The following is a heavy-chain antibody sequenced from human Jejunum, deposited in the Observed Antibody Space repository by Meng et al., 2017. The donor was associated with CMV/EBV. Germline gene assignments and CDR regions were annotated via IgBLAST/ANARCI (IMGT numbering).Heavy chain of an antibody. Sequence: QVQLVTSGSELKKPGASVKVSCKASGYTFSTYTITWVRQAHGRGLEWMGWISTTTGTPTYTQGFTGRFVLSLDTSVSTSYLQISSLKAEDTAVYYCARGGNFDPWGQGTLVTVSS. CDR1: GYTFSTYT. D-gene: IGHD2/OR15-2a*01. CDR2: ISTTTGTP. J-gene: IGHJ5*02. CDR3: ARGGNFDP. V-gene: IGHV7-4-1*02.